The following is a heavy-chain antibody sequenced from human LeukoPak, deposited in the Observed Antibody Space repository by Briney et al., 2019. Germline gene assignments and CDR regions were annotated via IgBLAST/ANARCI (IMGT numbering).Heavy chain of an antibody. V-gene: IGHV3-30*02. CDR3: AKDAYSSSWYQEDY. CDR1: GFTFSSYG. CDR2: IRYDGSNK. Sequence: PGGPLRLSCAASGFTFSSYGMHWVRQAPGKGLEWVAFIRYDGSNKYYADSVKGRFTISRDNSKNTLYLQMNSLRAEDTAVYYCAKDAYSSSWYQEDYWGQGTLVTVSS. D-gene: IGHD6-13*01. J-gene: IGHJ4*02.